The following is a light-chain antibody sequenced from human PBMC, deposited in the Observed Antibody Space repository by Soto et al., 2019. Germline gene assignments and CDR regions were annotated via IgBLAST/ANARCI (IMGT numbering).Light chain of an antibody. CDR1: SSDVGGSNY. CDR3: SSYTSSNTLEV. V-gene: IGLV2-14*01. CDR2: EVD. Sequence: QSALIQPASVSGSPGQSITISCTGTSSDVGGSNYVSWYQHHPHRAPKLLIYEVDYRPSGVSNRFSGSKSGNTASLTISGLQAEDEADYYCSSYTSSNTLEVFRFGTKLTVL. J-gene: IGLJ1*01.